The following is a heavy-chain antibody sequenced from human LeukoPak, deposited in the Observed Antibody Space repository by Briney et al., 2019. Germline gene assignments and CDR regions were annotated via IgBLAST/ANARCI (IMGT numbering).Heavy chain of an antibody. CDR3: ARVRVLRYFDYFDH. D-gene: IGHD3-9*01. CDR1: GGSISSSSYY. J-gene: IGHJ4*02. V-gene: IGHV4-39*06. CDR2: IYYSGST. Sequence: PSETLSLTCTVSGGSISSSSYYWGWIRQPPGKGLEWIGSIYYSGSTYYNPSLKSRVTISVDTSKNQFPLKLSSVTAADTAVYYCARVRVLRYFDYFDHWGQGTLVTVSS.